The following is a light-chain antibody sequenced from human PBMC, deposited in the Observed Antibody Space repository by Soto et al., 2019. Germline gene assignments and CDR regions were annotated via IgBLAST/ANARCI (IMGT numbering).Light chain of an antibody. Sequence: SYELTQPSSVSVSPGQTARINCSGDVLARKYARWFQQKPGQAPVLVIYKGSERPSGIPERFSGSSSGTTVTLTISGAQVEDESDYFCYAAADNNQGVFGGGTQLTVL. CDR3: YAAADNNQGV. V-gene: IGLV3-27*01. CDR1: VLARKY. J-gene: IGLJ3*02. CDR2: KGS.